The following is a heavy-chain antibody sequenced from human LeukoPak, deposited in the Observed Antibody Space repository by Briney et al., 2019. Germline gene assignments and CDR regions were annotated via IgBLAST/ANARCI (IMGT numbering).Heavy chain of an antibody. Sequence: SVKVSCKASGGTFSSYAISWVRQAPGQGLEWMGRIIPIFGTANYAQKFQGRVTMTRDTSTSTVYMELSSLRSEDTAVYYCARDPSSTRDFDYWGQGTLVTVSS. D-gene: IGHD2-2*01. V-gene: IGHV1-69*05. CDR2: IIPIFGTA. J-gene: IGHJ4*02. CDR3: ARDPSSTRDFDY. CDR1: GGTFSSYA.